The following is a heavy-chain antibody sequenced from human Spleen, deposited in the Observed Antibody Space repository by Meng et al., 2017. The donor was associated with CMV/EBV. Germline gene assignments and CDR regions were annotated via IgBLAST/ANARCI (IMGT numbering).Heavy chain of an antibody. CDR2: ISGSTEST. V-gene: IGHV3-23*01. J-gene: IGHJ4*02. CDR3: ARSPPVDLPQLAPFDY. Sequence: GESLKISCAASGFTFSAYAMSWVRQAPGKGLEWVSAISGSTESTYYGDSAKGRFTVSRDNSMSRLYLQMNRLRPEDTAVYYCARSPPVDLPQLAPFDYWGQGTLVTVSS. CDR1: GFTFSAYA. D-gene: IGHD6-6*01.